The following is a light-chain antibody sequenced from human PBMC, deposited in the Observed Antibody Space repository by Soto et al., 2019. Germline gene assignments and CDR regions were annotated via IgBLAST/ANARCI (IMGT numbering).Light chain of an antibody. CDR2: DVS. J-gene: IGLJ2*01. V-gene: IGLV2-14*01. Sequence: QSALTQPASVSGSPGQSITISCTGTSSDVGGYNYVSWYQQHPGKAPKLMIYDVSTRPSGVSNRFSGSKSCNTASLTISGLQAEDEADYYCTSYTSNSTLVVFGGGTQLTVL. CDR3: TSYTSNSTLVV. CDR1: SSDVGGYNY.